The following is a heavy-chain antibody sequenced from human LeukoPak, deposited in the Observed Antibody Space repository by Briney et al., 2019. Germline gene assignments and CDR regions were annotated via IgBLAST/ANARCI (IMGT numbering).Heavy chain of an antibody. J-gene: IGHJ4*02. V-gene: IGHV4-34*01. CDR2: INHSGST. Sequence: SETLSLTCAVYGGSFSNNYWSWIRQPPGKGLEWIGEINHSGSTNYNPSLESRVTISVDTSKNQFSLKLSSVTAADTAVYYCAKHYMGSYNNRGLDSWGQGTLVTVSS. CDR3: AKHYMGSYNNRGLDS. CDR1: GGSFSNNY. D-gene: IGHD3-10*01.